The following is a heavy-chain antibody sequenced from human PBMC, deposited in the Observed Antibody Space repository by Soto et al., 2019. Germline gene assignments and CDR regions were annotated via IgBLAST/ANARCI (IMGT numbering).Heavy chain of an antibody. Sequence: PSETLSLTCTVSGGSISSYYWSWIRQPPGKGLEWIGYIYYSGSTNYNPTLKSRVTITVGTSKNKFSLKLSSVTAADTAVYYCARDSSSYSSGWYLNYYNSMDVWGQGTTVTVSS. CDR1: GGSISSYY. CDR2: IYYSGST. D-gene: IGHD6-13*01. CDR3: ARDSSSYSSGWYLNYYNSMDV. V-gene: IGHV4-59*01. J-gene: IGHJ6*02.